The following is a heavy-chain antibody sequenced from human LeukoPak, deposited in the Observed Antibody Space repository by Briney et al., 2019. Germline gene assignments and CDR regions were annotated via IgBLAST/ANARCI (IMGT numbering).Heavy chain of an antibody. Sequence: ASVKVSCKASGYTFNGYYMHWVRQAPGQGLEWMGWVNPTNGATNYAQKFQGRVTLTTDTSTNTAYMELSWPTSDDTAVYYCARPRIESGGYYYGHWGQGTLVTVSS. CDR2: VNPTNGAT. D-gene: IGHD3-22*01. CDR1: GYTFNGYY. J-gene: IGHJ4*02. V-gene: IGHV1-2*02. CDR3: ARPRIESGGYYYGH.